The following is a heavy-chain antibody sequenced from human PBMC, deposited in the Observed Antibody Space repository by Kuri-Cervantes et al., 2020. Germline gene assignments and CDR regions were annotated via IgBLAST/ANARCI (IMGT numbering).Heavy chain of an antibody. D-gene: IGHD2-15*01. Sequence: GGSLRLSCAASGFTFGSYSMNWVRQAPGKGLEWVSYISSSSSTIYYADSVKGRFTISRDNSKNTLCLQMNSLRAEDTAVYYCAKAAYCSGGSCYSYYYGMDVWGQGTTVTVSS. CDR1: GFTFGSYS. CDR3: AKAAYCSGGSCYSYYYGMDV. J-gene: IGHJ6*02. V-gene: IGHV3-48*01. CDR2: ISSSSSTI.